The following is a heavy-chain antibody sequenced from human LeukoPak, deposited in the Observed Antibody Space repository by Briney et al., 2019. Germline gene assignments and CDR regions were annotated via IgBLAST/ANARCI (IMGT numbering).Heavy chain of an antibody. CDR1: GYTFTSNG. D-gene: IGHD2-2*01. Sequence: LWASVKVSCKASGYTFTSNGNSWVRQPPGPGLELMGWISAYNGNTNYAQKLQGRVTMTTDTSTSTAYMELRSLGSDDTAVYYCARDQGYCSSTSCYEPYYYYGMDVWGQGTTVTVSS. J-gene: IGHJ6*02. V-gene: IGHV1-18*01. CDR3: ARDQGYCSSTSCYEPYYYYGMDV. CDR2: ISAYNGNT.